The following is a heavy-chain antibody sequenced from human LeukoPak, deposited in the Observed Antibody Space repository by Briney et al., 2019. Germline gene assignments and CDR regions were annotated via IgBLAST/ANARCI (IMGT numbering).Heavy chain of an antibody. CDR2: IYTSGST. V-gene: IGHV4-4*07. D-gene: IGHD6-13*01. CDR3: ARGASSSWYPFGYFDY. J-gene: IGHJ4*02. Sequence: SETLSLTCTVSGGSISSYYWSWIRQPAGKGLEWIGRIYTSGSTNYNPSLKSRVTMSVDTSKNQFSLKLSSVTAADTAVYYCARGASSSWYPFGYFDYWGQGTLVTVSS. CDR1: GGSISSYY.